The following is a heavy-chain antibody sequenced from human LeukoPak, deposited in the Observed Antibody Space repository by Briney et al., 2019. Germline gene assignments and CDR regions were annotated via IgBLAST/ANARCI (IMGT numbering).Heavy chain of an antibody. Sequence: PGGSLRLSCAASGFNLSTYSMNWVRQAPGKGLEWVSAISSSSYIYYADSVTGRFTISRDNPQNTLYLLMNSLRAEDTAMYYCAKDRIVGVISGIDYWGQGTLVTVSS. D-gene: IGHD3-10*01. V-gene: IGHV3-21*01. CDR2: ISSSSYI. CDR1: GFNLSTYS. CDR3: AKDRIVGVISGIDY. J-gene: IGHJ4*02.